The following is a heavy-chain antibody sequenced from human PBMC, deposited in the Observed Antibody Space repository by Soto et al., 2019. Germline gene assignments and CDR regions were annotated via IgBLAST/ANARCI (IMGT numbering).Heavy chain of an antibody. CDR1: GFTFSSYA. CDR2: ISGSGGST. J-gene: IGHJ4*02. CDR3: AKADSGYYVYYFDY. V-gene: IGHV3-23*01. Sequence: EVQLLESGGGLVQPGGSLRLSCAASGFTFSSYAMSWVRQAPGKGLEWVSAISGSGGSTYYADSVKGRFTMSRDNSKNTLYLQMNSLRAAYTAVYYCAKADSGYYVYYFDYWGQGTLVTVSS. D-gene: IGHD3-22*01.